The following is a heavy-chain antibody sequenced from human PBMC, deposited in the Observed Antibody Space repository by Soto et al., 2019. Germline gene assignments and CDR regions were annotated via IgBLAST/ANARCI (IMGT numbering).Heavy chain of an antibody. Sequence: SETLSLTCTVSGGSISSYYWSWIRQPPGKGLEWIGYIYYSGSTNYNPSLKSRVTISVDTSKNQFSLKLSSVTAADTAVYYCARGDTYYDSLNWFDSWGQGTLVTVSS. J-gene: IGHJ5*01. D-gene: IGHD3-3*01. V-gene: IGHV4-59*01. CDR3: ARGDTYYDSLNWFDS. CDR2: IYYSGST. CDR1: GGSISSYY.